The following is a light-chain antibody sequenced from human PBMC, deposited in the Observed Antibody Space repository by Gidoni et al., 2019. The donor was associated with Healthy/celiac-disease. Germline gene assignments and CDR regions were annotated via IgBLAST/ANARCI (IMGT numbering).Light chain of an antibody. V-gene: IGLV3-21*02. CDR2: DDS. CDR1: NIGRKS. CDR3: QVWDSSSDHPNYV. Sequence: SYVLTQPPPVSVAPGQTARIPCGGNNIGRKSVHWYQQKPGQAPVLVVYDDSDRPSGIPERFSCSNSGNTATLTISRVEAGDEADYYCQVWDSSSDHPNYVFGTGTKVTVL. J-gene: IGLJ1*01.